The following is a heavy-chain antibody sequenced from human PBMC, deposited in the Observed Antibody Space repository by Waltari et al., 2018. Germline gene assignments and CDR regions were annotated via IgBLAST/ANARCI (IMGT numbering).Heavy chain of an antibody. CDR1: GLPFRRFA. J-gene: IGHJ4*02. Sequence: QLLESGGGLVEPGGSLRLSFVCAGLPFRRFAISWVRQAPGKVLEWVSAFSNAGRTYYAASVRGRFTVIRDDDKSTLYMQMDDLRVEDTAVYYCAKDHPTSGWPAFEVWGQGTVVTVSS. CDR2: FSNAGRT. D-gene: IGHD6-19*01. V-gene: IGHV3-23*01. CDR3: AKDHPTSGWPAFEV.